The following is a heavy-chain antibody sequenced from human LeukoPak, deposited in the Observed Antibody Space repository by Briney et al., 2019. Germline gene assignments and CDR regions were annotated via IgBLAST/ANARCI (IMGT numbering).Heavy chain of an antibody. CDR3: ARDSTVTTPSLLSPFDY. CDR2: INPNSGGT. D-gene: IGHD4-17*01. CDR1: GYTFTGYY. J-gene: IGHJ4*02. V-gene: IGHV1-2*02. Sequence: GASVKVSCKASGYTFTGYYMHWVRQAPGQGLEWMGWINPNSGGTNYAQKFQGRVTMTRDTSISTAYMELSRLRSDDTAEYYCARDSTVTTPSLLSPFDYWGQGTLVTVSS.